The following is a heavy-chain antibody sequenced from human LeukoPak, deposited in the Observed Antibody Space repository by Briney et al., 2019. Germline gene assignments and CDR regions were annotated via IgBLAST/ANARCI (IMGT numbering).Heavy chain of an antibody. Sequence: SETLSLTCAVSGGSISSSNWWSWVRQPPGKGLEWIGSIYHSGSTYYNPSLKSRVTISVDTSKNQFSLKLSSVTAADTAVYYCARDMLRDAFDIWGQGTMVTVSS. CDR3: ARDMLRDAFDI. V-gene: IGHV4-4*02. CDR2: IYHSGST. CDR1: GGSISSSNW. D-gene: IGHD2-8*01. J-gene: IGHJ3*02.